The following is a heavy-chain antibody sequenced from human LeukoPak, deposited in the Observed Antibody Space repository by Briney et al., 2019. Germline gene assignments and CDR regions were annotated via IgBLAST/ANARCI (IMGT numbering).Heavy chain of an antibody. CDR2: ISAYNGNT. Sequence: GASVKVSCKASGYTFTSYGISWVRQAPGQGLEWMGCISAYNGNTNSAQKLQGRVTMTTDTSTSTAYMELRSLRSDDTAVYYCARLVGNYYDSRGYYANYNFDYWGQGTLVTVSS. CDR3: ARLVGNYYDSRGYYANYNFDY. D-gene: IGHD3-22*01. V-gene: IGHV1-18*01. CDR1: GYTFTSYG. J-gene: IGHJ4*02.